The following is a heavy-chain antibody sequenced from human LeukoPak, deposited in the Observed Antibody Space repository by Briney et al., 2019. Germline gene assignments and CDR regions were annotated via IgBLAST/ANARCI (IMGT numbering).Heavy chain of an antibody. CDR3: AKVEKDYDFWSGYPPHDY. Sequence: PGGSLRLSCAASGFTFSSYSMNWVRQAPGKGLEWVSAISGSGGSTYYADSVKGRFTISRDNSKNTLYLQMNSLRAEDTAVYYCAKVEKDYDFWSGYPPHDYWGQGTLVTVSS. J-gene: IGHJ4*02. D-gene: IGHD3-3*01. V-gene: IGHV3-23*01. CDR2: ISGSGGST. CDR1: GFTFSSYS.